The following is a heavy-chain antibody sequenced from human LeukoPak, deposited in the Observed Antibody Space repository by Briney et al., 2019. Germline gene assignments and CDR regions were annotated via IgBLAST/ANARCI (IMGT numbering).Heavy chain of an antibody. CDR1: GFTLSGYS. D-gene: IGHD2-15*01. Sequence: GGSLRLSCVASGFTLSGYSMNWVRQAPGKGLEWVSYISSSSSSIYSADSVKGRFTISADNAKNSLYLQMNSLGDEDTAVYYCARDQYSSFDYWGRGTLVTVSS. V-gene: IGHV3-48*02. CDR3: ARDQYSSFDY. CDR2: ISSSSSSI. J-gene: IGHJ4*02.